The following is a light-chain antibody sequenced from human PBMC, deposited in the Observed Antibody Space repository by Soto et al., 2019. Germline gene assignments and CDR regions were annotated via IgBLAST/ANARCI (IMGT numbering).Light chain of an antibody. CDR2: DAS. CDR3: QQFNNYPQIT. J-gene: IGKJ3*01. CDR1: QGISTG. Sequence: AIPLTQSPSSLSASVGDRVTITCRASQGISTGLAWYQQKPGKAPKLLISDASSLQSGVPSRFSGSGSGTDFTLTISSLQPADFATYYCQQFNNYPQITFGPGTKVDIK. V-gene: IGKV1D-13*01.